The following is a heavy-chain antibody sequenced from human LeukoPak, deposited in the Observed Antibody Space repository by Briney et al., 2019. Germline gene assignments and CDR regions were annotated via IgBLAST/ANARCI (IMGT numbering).Heavy chain of an antibody. Sequence: SETLSLTCTVSGYSISSGYYWSWIRQPPGKGLEWIGEINHSGSTNYNPSLKSRVTISVDTSKNQFSLKLSSVTAADTAVYYCARGRAHWGQGTLVTVSS. CDR1: GYSISSGYY. CDR2: INHSGST. J-gene: IGHJ4*02. CDR3: ARGRAH. V-gene: IGHV4-38-2*02.